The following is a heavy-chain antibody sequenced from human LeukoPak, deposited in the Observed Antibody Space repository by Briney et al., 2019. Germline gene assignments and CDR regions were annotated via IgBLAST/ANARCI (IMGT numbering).Heavy chain of an antibody. CDR2: IYYSGST. D-gene: IGHD3-3*01. CDR1: GGSISSSRYY. Sequence: KPSETLSLTRTVSGGSISSSRYYWGWIRQPPGKGLEGIGGIYYSGSTYYNPSLKSRVTISVDTSKNQFSLKLSSVTAADTAVYYCARLSDFWSGYSYAPDYWGQGTLVTVSS. J-gene: IGHJ4*02. V-gene: IGHV4-39*01. CDR3: ARLSDFWSGYSYAPDY.